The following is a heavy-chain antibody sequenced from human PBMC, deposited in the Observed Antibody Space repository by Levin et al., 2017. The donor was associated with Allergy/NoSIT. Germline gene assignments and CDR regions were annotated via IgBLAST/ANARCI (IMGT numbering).Heavy chain of an antibody. D-gene: IGHD5-18*01. CDR2: IYSGGTT. Sequence: GGSLRLSCAASGFIVSGTYMNWVRQAPGRGLEWVAVIYSGGTTFYTDSVKDRFTISRDTFMNTVSLQMSSLRPEDTAVYYCARGAHATAMAPDFAHWGQGTLVTVSA. CDR1: GFIVSGTY. J-gene: IGHJ4*02. CDR3: ARGAHATAMAPDFAH. V-gene: IGHV3-66*01.